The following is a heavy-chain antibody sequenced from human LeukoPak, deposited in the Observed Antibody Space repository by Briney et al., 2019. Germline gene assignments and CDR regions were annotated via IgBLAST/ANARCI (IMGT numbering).Heavy chain of an antibody. Sequence: PGGSLRLSCAASGFTFSDYYMSWIRQAPGKGLEWVSYISSSGSTIYYADSVRGRFTISRDNAKNSLYLQMNSLRAEDTAVYYCARDRGYSYGTNYYYYGMDVWGQGTTVTVSS. CDR3: ARDRGYSYGTNYYYYGMDV. J-gene: IGHJ6*02. CDR1: GFTFSDYY. CDR2: ISSSGSTI. D-gene: IGHD5-18*01. V-gene: IGHV3-11*01.